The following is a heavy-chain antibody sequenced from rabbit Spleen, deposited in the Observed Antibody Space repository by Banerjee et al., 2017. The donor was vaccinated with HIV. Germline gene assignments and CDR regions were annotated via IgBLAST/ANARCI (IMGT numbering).Heavy chain of an antibody. CDR2: IYTGSSGST. Sequence: QEQLEESGGDLVKPGASLTLTCTASGFSFSSSYWICWVRQAPGKGLEWIACIYTGSSGSTYYATWAKGRFTISKPSSTTVTLQMTSLTAADTATYFCARDASRGGFDFDLWGPGTLVTVS. CDR3: ARDASRGGFDFDL. D-gene: IGHD1-1*01. J-gene: IGHJ4*01. CDR1: GFSFSSSYW. V-gene: IGHV1S45*01.